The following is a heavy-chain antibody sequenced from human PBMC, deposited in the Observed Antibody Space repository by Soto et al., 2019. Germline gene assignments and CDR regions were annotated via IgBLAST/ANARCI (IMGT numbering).Heavy chain of an antibody. Sequence: ASVKVSCKASGYTFTNYGISWVRQAPGQGLEWMGWISAYNGNIKYAQKLQGRVTMTTDTSTSTAYMELRSLRSDDTAVYYCARALSGPGLFDYWGQGILVTVSS. D-gene: IGHD3-16*02. CDR3: ARALSGPGLFDY. CDR2: ISAYNGNI. CDR1: GYTFTNYG. V-gene: IGHV1-18*01. J-gene: IGHJ4*02.